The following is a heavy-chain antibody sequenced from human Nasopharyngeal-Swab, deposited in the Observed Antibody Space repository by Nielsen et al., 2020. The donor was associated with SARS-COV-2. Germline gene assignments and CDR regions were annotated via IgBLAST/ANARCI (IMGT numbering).Heavy chain of an antibody. CDR1: GFTFSPYT. J-gene: IGHJ4*02. D-gene: IGHD5-12*01. Sequence: GGSLRLSCATSGFTFSPYTMTWVRQAPGKGLKWIPYITSGNSVQYADSVRGRFTISRDNAKNSLYLQMNSLTAEDTAVYYCARERGGGYGDYWGQGTLVTVSS. CDR2: ITSGNSV. V-gene: IGHV3-48*04. CDR3: ARERGGGYGDY.